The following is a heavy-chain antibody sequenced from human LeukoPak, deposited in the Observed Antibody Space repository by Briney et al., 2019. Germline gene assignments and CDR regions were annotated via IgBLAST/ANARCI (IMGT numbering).Heavy chain of an antibody. Sequence: SETLSLTCAVYGGSFSGYYWSWIRQPPGKGLEWIGEINHSGSTNYNPSLKSRVTISVDTSKYQFSLKLSSVTAADTAVYYCARGLHCSGGSCYSADYWGQGTLVTVSS. CDR3: ARGLHCSGGSCYSADY. CDR2: INHSGST. D-gene: IGHD2-15*01. J-gene: IGHJ4*02. CDR1: GGSFSGYY. V-gene: IGHV4-34*01.